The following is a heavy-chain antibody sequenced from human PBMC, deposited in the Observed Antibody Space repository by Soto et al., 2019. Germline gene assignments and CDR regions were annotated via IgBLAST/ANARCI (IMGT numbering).Heavy chain of an antibody. CDR1: GGSFSSGGYY. Sequence: QLQLQESGPGLVKPSQTLSLACTVSGGSFSSGGYYWSWIRPLPAKGLVWIGYIYYSGSTYYNQSLKSRFTISLDTSKNHSSLKLSSVTAADTSVYYCARATFFSGHHGDRGQGTLVTVSS. D-gene: IGHD2-8*02. J-gene: IGHJ4*02. CDR2: IYYSGST. V-gene: IGHV4-31*03. CDR3: ARATFFSGHHGD.